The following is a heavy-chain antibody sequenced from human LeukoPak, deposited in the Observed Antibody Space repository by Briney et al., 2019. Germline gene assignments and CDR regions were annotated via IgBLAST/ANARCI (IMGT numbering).Heavy chain of an antibody. Sequence: GGSLRLSCAASGFTYSSYAMNWVRQAPGKGLEWLSYISSDSSTIYSADSVKGRFTISRDNAKNSLYLQMHSLRAEDTAVYYCARDYGGIDYWGQGTLVTVSS. J-gene: IGHJ4*02. CDR1: GFTYSSYA. D-gene: IGHD3-10*01. V-gene: IGHV3-48*01. CDR3: ARDYGGIDY. CDR2: ISSDSSTI.